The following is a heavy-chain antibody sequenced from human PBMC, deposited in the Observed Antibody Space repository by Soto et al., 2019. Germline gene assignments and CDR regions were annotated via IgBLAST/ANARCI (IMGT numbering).Heavy chain of an antibody. CDR2: ISAYNGNT. J-gene: IGHJ5*02. V-gene: IGHV1-18*01. Sequence: GASVKGSCKASGYTFTIYGISWVRQAPGQGLEWMGWISAYNGNTNYAQKLQGRVTMTTDTSTSTAYMELRSLRSDDTAVYYCARDRTVTYNWFDPWGQGTLVTVSS. CDR1: GYTFTIYG. D-gene: IGHD4-17*01. CDR3: ARDRTVTYNWFDP.